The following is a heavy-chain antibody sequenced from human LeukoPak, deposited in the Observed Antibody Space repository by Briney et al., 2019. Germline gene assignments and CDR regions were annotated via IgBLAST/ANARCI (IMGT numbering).Heavy chain of an antibody. D-gene: IGHD2-2*01. CDR2: ISGRGGST. CDR3: ARGMQASRSSFNFDH. V-gene: IGHV3-23*01. Sequence: GGSLRLSCAASGFTFSSYAMTWVRQAPGKGLEWVSVISGRGGSTYYADSVKGRFTISRDNSKNTLYLQMNSLRADDTAVYYCARGMQASRSSFNFDHWGQGTLVTVSS. J-gene: IGHJ4*02. CDR1: GFTFSSYA.